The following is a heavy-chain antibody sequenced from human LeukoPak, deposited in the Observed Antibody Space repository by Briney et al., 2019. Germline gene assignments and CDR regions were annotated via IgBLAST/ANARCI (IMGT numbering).Heavy chain of an antibody. CDR3: ARDRTDYDFWSGPFDP. CDR1: GYTFTSYA. J-gene: IGHJ5*02. Sequence: ASVKVSCKASGYTFTSYAMNWVRQAPGQGLEWMGWINTNTGNPTYAQGFTGRFVFSLDTSVSTAYLQISSLKAEDTAVYYCARDRTDYDFWSGPFDPWGQGTLVTVSS. D-gene: IGHD3-3*01. CDR2: INTNTGNP. V-gene: IGHV7-4-1*02.